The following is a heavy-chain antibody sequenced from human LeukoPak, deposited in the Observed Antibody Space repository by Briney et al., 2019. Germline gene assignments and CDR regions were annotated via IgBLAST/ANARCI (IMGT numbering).Heavy chain of an antibody. D-gene: IGHD2-8*01. Sequence: PGGSLRLSCAAAGFTFSSYAMSWVRQAPGKGLEWVSAISGSGGSTYYADSVKGRFTISRDNSKNTLYLQMNSLRAEDTAVYYCAKDFCSDHGICYDYWGQGSLVTVSS. CDR1: GFTFSSYA. CDR3: AKDFCSDHGICYDY. CDR2: ISGSGGST. J-gene: IGHJ4*02. V-gene: IGHV3-23*01.